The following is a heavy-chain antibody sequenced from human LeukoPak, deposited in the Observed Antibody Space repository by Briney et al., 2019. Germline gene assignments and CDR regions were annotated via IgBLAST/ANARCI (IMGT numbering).Heavy chain of an antibody. CDR2: IYPGDSDS. Sequence: GQSLNISCKGSGYRFTTYGIGGVRQMTGKCLEWMGIIYPGDSDSRYSPSFQGQVTISADESISTAYLQWSSLKASDTAMYYCARLSGRATIDYWGQGTLVTVSS. V-gene: IGHV5-51*01. CDR3: ARLSGRATIDY. CDR1: GYRFTTYG. D-gene: IGHD3-10*01. J-gene: IGHJ4*02.